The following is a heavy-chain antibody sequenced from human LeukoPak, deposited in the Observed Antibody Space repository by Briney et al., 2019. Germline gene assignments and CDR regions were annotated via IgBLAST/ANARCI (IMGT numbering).Heavy chain of an antibody. Sequence: SETLSLTCTVSGGSISSYYWSWIRQPAGKGLEWIGRIYTSGSTNYNPSLKSRATMSVDTSKTQFSLKLSSLTAADTAWYYCAGDFKGKEGFGDRNWFDPWGQGTLVTVSS. J-gene: IGHJ5*02. V-gene: IGHV4-4*07. CDR3: AGDFKGKEGFGDRNWFDP. CDR2: IYTSGST. D-gene: IGHD3-10*01. CDR1: GGSISSYY.